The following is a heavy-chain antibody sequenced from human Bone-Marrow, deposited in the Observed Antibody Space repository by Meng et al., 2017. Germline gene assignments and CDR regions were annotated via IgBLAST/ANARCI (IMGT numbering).Heavy chain of an antibody. CDR1: GFTFSSFE. D-gene: IGHD5-18*01. V-gene: IGHV3-23*01. CDR3: AKDPVLQLWYQDDAFDI. J-gene: IGHJ3*02. CDR2: ISGSGGST. Sequence: GESLKISCAASGFTFSSFEMSWVRQAPGKGLEWVSAISGSGGSTYYADSVKVRFTISRDNSKNTLSLQMNSRRAEDTAVYYCAKDPVLQLWYQDDAFDIWGQGTMVTVSS.